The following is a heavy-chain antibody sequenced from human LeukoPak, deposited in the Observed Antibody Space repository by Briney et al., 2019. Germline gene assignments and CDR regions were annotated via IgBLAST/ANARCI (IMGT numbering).Heavy chain of an antibody. D-gene: IGHD3-10*01. Sequence: PSETLTLTCAASGVSISSYYLRWIRQPPGKGLEWIGYIYYSGSTYYNPSLKSRVTISVDASKNQFSLKLSSVTAADTAVYYCARSCYYGRYFDCWGQGTLVTVSS. CDR3: ARSCYYGRYFDC. CDR1: GVSISSYY. V-gene: IGHV4-59*08. CDR2: IYYSGST. J-gene: IGHJ4*02.